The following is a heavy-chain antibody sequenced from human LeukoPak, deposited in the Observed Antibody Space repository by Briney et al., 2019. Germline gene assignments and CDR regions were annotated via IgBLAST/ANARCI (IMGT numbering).Heavy chain of an antibody. Sequence: GSLRLSCAASGFIFGSYDMNWVRQPPGKGLEWIGEIYHSGSTNYNPSLKSRVTISVDKSKNQFSLKLSSVTAADTAIYYCARAGGSSDYWGQGTLVTVSS. CDR3: ARAGGSSDY. J-gene: IGHJ4*02. CDR2: IYHSGST. D-gene: IGHD2-15*01. V-gene: IGHV4-4*02. CDR1: GFIFGSYD.